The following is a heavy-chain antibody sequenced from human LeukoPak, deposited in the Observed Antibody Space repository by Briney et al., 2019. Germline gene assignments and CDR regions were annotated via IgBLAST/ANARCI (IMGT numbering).Heavy chain of an antibody. V-gene: IGHV4-39*01. CDR1: GGSISSSSYY. Sequence: SETLSLTCTVSGGSISSSSYYWGWIRQPPGKGLEWIGSIYYSGSTYYNPSLKSRVTISVDTSKNQFSLKLSSVTAADTAVYYCASSSSGYYYHRFWGQGTLVTVSS. D-gene: IGHD3-22*01. CDR3: ASSSSGYYYHRF. CDR2: IYYSGST. J-gene: IGHJ4*02.